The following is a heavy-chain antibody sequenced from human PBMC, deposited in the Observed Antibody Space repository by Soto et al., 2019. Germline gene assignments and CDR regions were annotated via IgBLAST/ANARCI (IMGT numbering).Heavy chain of an antibody. CDR3: AKDGGREGYFGNWFDP. CDR2: IIPIFGTR. J-gene: IGHJ5*02. D-gene: IGHD2-15*01. V-gene: IGHV1-69*13. CDR1: GYTFTSYY. Sequence: GASVKVSCKASGYTFTSYYMHWVRQAPGQGLEWLGRIIPIFGTRDYAQKFQGRVTITADDSTTTAYMELSSLRSDDTAVYYCAKDGGREGYFGNWFDPWGQGTLVTVSS.